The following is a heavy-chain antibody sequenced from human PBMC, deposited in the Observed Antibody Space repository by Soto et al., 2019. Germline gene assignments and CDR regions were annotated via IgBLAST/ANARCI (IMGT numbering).Heavy chain of an antibody. CDR3: TRDQPPYYSSTSCPGWYYYYYGMDV. CDR2: IRSKAYGGTT. CDR1: GFTFGDYA. V-gene: IGHV3-49*04. Sequence: GGSLRLSCTASGFTFGDYAMSWVRQAPGKGLEWVGFIRSKAYGGTTEYAASVKGRFTISRDDSKSIAYLQMNSLKTEDTAVYYCTRDQPPYYSSTSCPGWYYYYYGMDVWGQGTTVTVSS. J-gene: IGHJ6*02. D-gene: IGHD2-2*01.